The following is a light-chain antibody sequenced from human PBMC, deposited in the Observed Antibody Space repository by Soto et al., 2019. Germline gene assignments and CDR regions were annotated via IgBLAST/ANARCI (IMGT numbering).Light chain of an antibody. V-gene: IGKV3-20*01. CDR2: DVS. CDR1: QRVPTKY. Sequence: IVLTQSPGTLSLSPGERATLSCRASQRVPTKYLAWFQHKPGQAPRLLMNDVSTRVTGFPDRFSGSGSETDFTLTISRLEPEDFAVYYCQHYGDSPSCGGGTKVQMK. J-gene: IGKJ4*01. CDR3: QHYGDSPS.